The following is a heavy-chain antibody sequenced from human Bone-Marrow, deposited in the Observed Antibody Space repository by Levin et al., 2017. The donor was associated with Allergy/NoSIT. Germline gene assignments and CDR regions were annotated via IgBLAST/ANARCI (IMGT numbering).Heavy chain of an antibody. CDR2: ISAYNGNT. J-gene: IGHJ4*02. V-gene: IGHV1-18*01. CDR3: ARDSEAMVRGVMGY. Sequence: ASVKVSCKASGYTFTSYGISWVRQAPGQGLEWMGWISAYNGNTNYAQKLQGRVTMTTDTSTSTAYMELRSLRSDDTAVYYCARDSEAMVRGVMGYWGQGTLVTVSS. CDR1: GYTFTSYG. D-gene: IGHD3-10*01.